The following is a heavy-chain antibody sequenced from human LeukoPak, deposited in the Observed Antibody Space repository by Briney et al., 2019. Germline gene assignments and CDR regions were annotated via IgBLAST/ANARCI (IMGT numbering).Heavy chain of an antibody. CDR1: GGSIRGSSYY. J-gene: IGHJ5*02. CDR2: IYYSGST. CDR3: ARSSGVVIHNWFDP. Sequence: PSETLSLTCTVSGGSIRGSSYYWVWIRQPPGKGLEWIGTIYYSGSTYYNPSLKSRVTISADTSKDQLSLKVRSVTAADTAVYYCARSSGVVIHNWFDPWGQGTLVTVSS. D-gene: IGHD3-3*01. V-gene: IGHV4-39*01.